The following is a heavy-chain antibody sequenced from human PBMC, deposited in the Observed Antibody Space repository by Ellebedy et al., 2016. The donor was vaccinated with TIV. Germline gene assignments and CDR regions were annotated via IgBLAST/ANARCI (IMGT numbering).Heavy chain of an antibody. CDR2: ITESGGNT. V-gene: IGHV3-23*01. CDR3: ARDPVGVGPAFDV. J-gene: IGHJ3*01. CDR1: GLTFSSHA. Sequence: GESLKISCAASGLTFSSHAMTWVRQAPGKGLEWVSSITESGGNTYYADSVKGRFTISRDNSKDTLFLQMNSLRAEDTAIYCCARDPVGVGPAFDVWGQGTMVTVSS. D-gene: IGHD4-23*01.